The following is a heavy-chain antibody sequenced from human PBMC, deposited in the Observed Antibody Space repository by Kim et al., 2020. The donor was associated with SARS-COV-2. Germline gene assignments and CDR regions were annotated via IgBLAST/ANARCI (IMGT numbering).Heavy chain of an antibody. CDR2: GRAK. CDR3: AGEHWGPEY. J-gene: IGHJ4*02. Sequence: GRAKNDADSLKGRFTISRDNAKKSLYLQMNSLRAEDTAVYYCAGEHWGPEYWGQRTLVTVSS. D-gene: IGHD7-27*01. V-gene: IGHV3-7*04.